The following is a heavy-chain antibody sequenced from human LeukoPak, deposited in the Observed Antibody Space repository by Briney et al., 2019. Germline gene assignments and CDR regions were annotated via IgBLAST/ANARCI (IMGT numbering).Heavy chain of an antibody. Sequence: GGSLRLSCAASGFTFSSYAMSWVRQAPGKGLGWVSAISGSGGSTYYADSVKGRFTISRDNSKNTLYLQMNSLRAEDTAVYYCAKAPGIVVVLSWFDPWGQGTLVTVSS. CDR1: GFTFSSYA. D-gene: IGHD3-22*01. CDR2: ISGSGGST. V-gene: IGHV3-23*01. CDR3: AKAPGIVVVLSWFDP. J-gene: IGHJ5*02.